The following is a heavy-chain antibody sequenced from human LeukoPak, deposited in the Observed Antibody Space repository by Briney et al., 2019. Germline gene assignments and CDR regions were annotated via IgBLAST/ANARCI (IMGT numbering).Heavy chain of an antibody. CDR3: ARGEGDYYGSGSYYLTYYYYYGMDV. D-gene: IGHD3-10*01. V-gene: IGHV3-48*04. Sequence: PGGSLRLSCAASGFTFSSYAMSWVRQAPGKGLERVSYISSSGSTIYYADSVKGRFTISRDNAKNSLYLQMNSLRAEDTAVYYCARGEGDYYGSGSYYLTYYYYYGMDVWGQGTTVTVSS. J-gene: IGHJ6*02. CDR2: ISSSGSTI. CDR1: GFTFSSYA.